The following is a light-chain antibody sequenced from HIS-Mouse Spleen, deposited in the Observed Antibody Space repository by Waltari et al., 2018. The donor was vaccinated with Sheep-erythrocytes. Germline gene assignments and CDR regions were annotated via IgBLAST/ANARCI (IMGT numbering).Light chain of an antibody. J-gene: IGLJ3*02. CDR2: EGS. CDR1: SSDVGSYNL. Sequence: QSALTQPASVSGSPGQSITISCTGTSSDVGSYNLVSWDQQHPGKAPKLMIYEGSKRPSGVSNRFSGSKSGHTASLTISGLQAEDEADYYCCSYAGSSTPWVFGGGTKLTVL. CDR3: CSYAGSSTPWV. V-gene: IGLV2-23*01.